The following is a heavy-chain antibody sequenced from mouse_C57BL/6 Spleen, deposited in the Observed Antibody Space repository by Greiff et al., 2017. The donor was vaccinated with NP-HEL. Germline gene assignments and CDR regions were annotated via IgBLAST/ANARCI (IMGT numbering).Heavy chain of an antibody. V-gene: IGHV14-4*01. CDR2: IDPENGDT. CDR1: GFNIKDDY. Sequence: EVQLQQSGAELVRPGASVKLSCTASGFNIKDDYMHWVKQRPEQGLEWIGWIDPENGDTEYASKFQGKATITADTSSNTAYLQLSSLTSEDTAVYYCTRDHYYGSSFYWYFDVWGTGTTVTVSS. D-gene: IGHD1-1*01. CDR3: TRDHYYGSSFYWYFDV. J-gene: IGHJ1*03.